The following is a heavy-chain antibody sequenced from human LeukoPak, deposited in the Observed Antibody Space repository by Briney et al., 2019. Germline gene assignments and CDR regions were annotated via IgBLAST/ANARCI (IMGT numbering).Heavy chain of an antibody. CDR2: INWNGGST. CDR3: ARERECSSTSCSIFDY. CDR1: GFTFDDYG. Sequence: PGGSLRLSCAASGFTFDDYGMSWVRQAPGKGLEWVSGINWNGGSTGYADSVKGRFTISRDNAKNSLYLHMNSLRAEDTALYYCARERECSSTSCSIFDYWGQGTLVTVSS. V-gene: IGHV3-20*04. D-gene: IGHD2-2*01. J-gene: IGHJ4*02.